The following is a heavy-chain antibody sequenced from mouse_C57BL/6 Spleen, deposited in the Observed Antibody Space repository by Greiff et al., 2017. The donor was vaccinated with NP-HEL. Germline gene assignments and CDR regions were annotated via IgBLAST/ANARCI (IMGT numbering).Heavy chain of an antibody. J-gene: IGHJ4*01. V-gene: IGHV2-2*01. CDR3: ARTSYYDYDDAMDY. Sequence: QVQLKESGPGLVQPSQSLSITCTVSGFSLTSYGVHWVRQSPGKGLEWLGVIWSGGSTDYNAAFISRLSISKDNSKCQVFFKMNSLQADDTAIYYCARTSYYDYDDAMDYWGQGTSVTVSS. CDR1: GFSLTSYG. CDR2: IWSGGST. D-gene: IGHD2-4*01.